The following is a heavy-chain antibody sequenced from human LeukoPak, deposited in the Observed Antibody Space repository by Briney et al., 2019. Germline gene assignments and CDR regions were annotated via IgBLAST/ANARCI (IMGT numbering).Heavy chain of an antibody. CDR3: AREWNSWFDP. J-gene: IGHJ5*02. CDR1: GGSFSGYY. D-gene: IGHD1-26*01. CDR2: INHSGST. Sequence: PSETLSLTCAVYGGSFSGYYWSWIRQPPGKGLEWIGEINHSGSTNYNPSLKSRVTISVDTSKNQFSLKLSSVTAADTAVYYCAREWNSWFDPWGQGTLVTVSS. V-gene: IGHV4-34*01.